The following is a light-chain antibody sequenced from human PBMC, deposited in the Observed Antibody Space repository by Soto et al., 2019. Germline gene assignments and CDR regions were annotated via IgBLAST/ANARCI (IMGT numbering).Light chain of an antibody. Sequence: QAVVTQPPSASGTPGQRVTISCSGSRSNIGSNTVSWYQQLPGTAPKLLIYRNNQRPSGVPDRFSGSKSGTSASLAISGLQSEDEADYYCAAWDDSLNGLYVFGTGTKLTVL. CDR3: AAWDDSLNGLYV. V-gene: IGLV1-44*01. CDR1: RSNIGSNT. CDR2: RNN. J-gene: IGLJ1*01.